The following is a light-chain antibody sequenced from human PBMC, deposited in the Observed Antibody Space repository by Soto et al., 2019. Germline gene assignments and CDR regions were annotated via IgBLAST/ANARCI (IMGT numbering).Light chain of an antibody. CDR3: QQYGSSPGT. Sequence: EIVLTQSPGTLSLSPGEGATLSCRASQTVSSSFLAWYQQKAGQAPRLLIYGASSRATGIPDRFSGSGSGTDFTLTITRVEAEDFAVYYCQQYGSSPGTFGQGTKVEIK. V-gene: IGKV3-20*01. CDR1: QTVSSSF. CDR2: GAS. J-gene: IGKJ1*01.